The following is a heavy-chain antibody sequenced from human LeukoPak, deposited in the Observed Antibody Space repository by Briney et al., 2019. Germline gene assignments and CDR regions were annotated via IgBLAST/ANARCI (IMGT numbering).Heavy chain of an antibody. J-gene: IGHJ4*02. CDR2: IKQDGSEK. CDR1: GFSFTSYW. V-gene: IGHV3-7*03. Sequence: GGSLRLSCAASGFSFTSYWMDWVRQAPGKGLEWVANIKQDGSEKNCLDSVKGRFTISRDNSKNIVSLQMNNLRAEDTAVYYCARGRGLGVVSPYFDYWGQGTLVTVSS. D-gene: IGHD3-3*01. CDR3: ARGRGLGVVSPYFDY.